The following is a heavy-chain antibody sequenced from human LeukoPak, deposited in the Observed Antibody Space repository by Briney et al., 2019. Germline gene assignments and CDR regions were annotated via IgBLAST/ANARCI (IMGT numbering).Heavy chain of an antibody. CDR1: GFTFSSYA. CDR3: ARDLNWGQVDY. Sequence: TGGSLRLSCAASGFTFSSYAMSWVRQAPGKGLEWVARVNADGSVTNYAGSVKGRFTISRDTATNIVYLQMNSLRDDDTAVYYCARDLNWGQVDYWGQGTLVTVSS. D-gene: IGHD7-27*01. J-gene: IGHJ4*02. CDR2: VNADGSVT. V-gene: IGHV3-74*01.